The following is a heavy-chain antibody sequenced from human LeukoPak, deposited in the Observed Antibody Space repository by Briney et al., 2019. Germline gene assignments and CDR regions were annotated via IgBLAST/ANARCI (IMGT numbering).Heavy chain of an antibody. CDR2: ISSSSSYI. J-gene: IGHJ4*02. CDR1: GFTFSSYS. Sequence: GGSLRLSCAASGFTFSSYSMNWVRQAPGKGLEWVSSISSSSSYIYYADSVKGRFTISRDNAKNSLYLQMNSLRAEDTAVYYCARAMFGGVSVNFDYWGQGTLVTVSS. CDR3: ARAMFGGVSVNFDY. D-gene: IGHD3-16*02. V-gene: IGHV3-21*01.